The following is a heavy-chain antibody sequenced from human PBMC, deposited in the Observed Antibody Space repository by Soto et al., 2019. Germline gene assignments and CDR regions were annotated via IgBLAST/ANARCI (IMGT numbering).Heavy chain of an antibody. CDR3: AKDPGKQWPLTNGMDV. J-gene: IGHJ6*02. V-gene: IGHV3-30*18. D-gene: IGHD6-19*01. CDR1: GFTFSSYG. Sequence: GRSLRLSCAASGFTFSSYGMHWVRQAPGKGLEWVAVISYDGSNKYYADSVKGRFTISRDNSKNTLYLQMNSLRAEDTAVYYCAKDPGKQWPLTNGMDVLGQGTTVTASS. CDR2: ISYDGSNK.